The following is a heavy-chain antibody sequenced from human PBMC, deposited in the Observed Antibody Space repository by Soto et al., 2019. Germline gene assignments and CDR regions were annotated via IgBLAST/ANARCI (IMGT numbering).Heavy chain of an antibody. CDR3: ARGMVGGSYPHFDY. CDR2: IIPIFGTA. V-gene: IGHV1-69*13. CDR1: GGTFSSYA. J-gene: IGHJ4*02. D-gene: IGHD1-26*01. Sequence: SVKVSCKASGGTFSSYAISWVRQAPGQGLEWMGGIIPIFGTANYAQKFQGRVTITADESTSTAYMELSSLRSEDTAVYYCARGMVGGSYPHFDYWGQGTLVTVSS.